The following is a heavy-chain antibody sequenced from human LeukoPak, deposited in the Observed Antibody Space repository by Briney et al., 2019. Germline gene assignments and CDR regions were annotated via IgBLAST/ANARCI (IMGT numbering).Heavy chain of an antibody. CDR1: GFTFSSNW. J-gene: IGHJ6*02. CDR3: ARDRLRVLWFGESQYYGMDV. Sequence: GGSLRLSCAASGFTFSSNWMHWVRQAPGKGLVWVSRINSDESITRYADSVKGRFTISRDNAKNTLYPHMNSLRAEDTAVYYCARDRLRVLWFGESQYYGMDVWGQGTTVTVSS. V-gene: IGHV3-74*01. CDR2: INSDESIT. D-gene: IGHD3-10*01.